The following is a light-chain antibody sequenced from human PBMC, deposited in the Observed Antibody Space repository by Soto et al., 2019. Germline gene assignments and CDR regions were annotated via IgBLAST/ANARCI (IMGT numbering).Light chain of an antibody. CDR2: AAS. CDR1: QGITND. J-gene: IGKJ3*01. Sequence: DIQLTQSPSFLSASVGDRVTITCRASQGITNDLAWYQQKPGKAPKLHIYAASSLQRGVPSTFSGSGFGTVFTLPISSLQPEDFATCFCQQFNSDPFTFGPGTTVDFK. V-gene: IGKV1-9*01. CDR3: QQFNSDPFT.